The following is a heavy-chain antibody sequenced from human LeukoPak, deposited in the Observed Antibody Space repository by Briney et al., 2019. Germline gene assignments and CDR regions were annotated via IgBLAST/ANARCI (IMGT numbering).Heavy chain of an antibody. CDR3: AKAWSAAHAPDY. CDR2: ISFDGSDA. CDR1: GFTFSGFW. V-gene: IGHV3-74*01. J-gene: IGHJ4*02. Sequence: GGSLRLSCAASGFTFSGFWMHWVRQAPGKGLVWVSCISFDGSDATYADSVKGRFTISRDNSKNTLYLQMNSLGPEDTAVYYCAKAWSAAHAPDYWGQGTLVTVSS. D-gene: IGHD2-2*01.